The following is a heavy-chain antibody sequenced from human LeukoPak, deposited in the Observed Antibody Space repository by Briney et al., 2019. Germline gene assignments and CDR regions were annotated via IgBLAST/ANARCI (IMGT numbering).Heavy chain of an antibody. CDR2: INAGNGKT. J-gene: IGHJ4*02. CDR3: ARGYYDLLTGHVVTYYFDY. V-gene: IGHV1-3*01. CDR1: GYTFTNYA. Sequence: ASVKVSCKASGYTFTNYAVHWVRQAPGQRLEWMGWINAGNGKTNYSQKFQVRVTLTRDTSASTVYMELSSLRSEDTAVYYCARGYYDLLTGHVVTYYFDYWGQGTLVTVSS. D-gene: IGHD3-9*01.